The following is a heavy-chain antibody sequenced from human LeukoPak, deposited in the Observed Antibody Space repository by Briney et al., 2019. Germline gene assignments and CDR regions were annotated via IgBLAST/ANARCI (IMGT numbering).Heavy chain of an antibody. J-gene: IGHJ4*02. Sequence: PGGSLRLSCAASGFTVSSYYMTWVRQAPGKGLEWVSRITSDGSSTSHADSVKGRFTISRDNAKNTPYLQMNSLRAEDTAVYYCSRGVGATDSWGQGTLVTVSS. CDR3: SRGVGATDS. CDR2: ITSDGSST. V-gene: IGHV3-74*01. D-gene: IGHD1-26*01. CDR1: GFTVSSYY.